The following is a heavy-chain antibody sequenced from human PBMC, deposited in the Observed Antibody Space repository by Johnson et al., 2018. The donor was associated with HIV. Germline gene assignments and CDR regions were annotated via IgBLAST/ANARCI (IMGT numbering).Heavy chain of an antibody. CDR1: GFTVSSNY. CDR2: IGDSASDT. V-gene: IGHV3-23*04. Sequence: VQLVESGGGVVQPGRSLRLSCAASGFTVSSNYMNWVRQAPGKGLEWVSSIGDSASDTYYADSVKGRFTISRDNSNNRLYLQMNSLRAEDTAIYYCEGYCSGGACYSGVSAFDVWGHGTMVTVSS. CDR3: EGYCSGGACYSGVSAFDV. D-gene: IGHD2-15*01. J-gene: IGHJ3*01.